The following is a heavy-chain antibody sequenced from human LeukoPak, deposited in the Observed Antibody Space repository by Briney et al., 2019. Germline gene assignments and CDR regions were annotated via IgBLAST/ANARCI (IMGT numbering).Heavy chain of an antibody. D-gene: IGHD6-25*01. Sequence: GGSLRLSCAASGFTFSSYGMHWVRQAPGKGLVWVSRIKSDGSSTSYADSVKGRFTISRDNAKNTLCLQMNSLRAEDTAVYYCARVGARLGAFDIWGQGTMVTVSS. V-gene: IGHV3-74*01. CDR1: GFTFSSYG. CDR3: ARVGARLGAFDI. CDR2: IKSDGSST. J-gene: IGHJ3*02.